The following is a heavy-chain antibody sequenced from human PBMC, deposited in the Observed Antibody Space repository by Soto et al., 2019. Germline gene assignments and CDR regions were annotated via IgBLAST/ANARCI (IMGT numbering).Heavy chain of an antibody. J-gene: IGHJ4*02. CDR2: ISASGGST. V-gene: IGHV3-23*01. Sequence: VGSLRLSCVASGFSITSFAMSWVRQAPGKGLEWASAISASGGSTYADSVKGRFTISRDNSKNTLYLQMNSLRVEDTAVYYCAKVLSSGSYSGALEYWGQGALVTVS. CDR1: GFSITSFA. D-gene: IGHD1-26*01. CDR3: AKVLSSGSYSGALEY.